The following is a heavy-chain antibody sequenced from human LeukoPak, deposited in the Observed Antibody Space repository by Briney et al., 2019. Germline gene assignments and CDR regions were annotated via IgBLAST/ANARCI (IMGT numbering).Heavy chain of an antibody. CDR2: INAYIGNT. J-gene: IGHJ4*02. CDR1: GYTFTSHG. V-gene: IGHV1-18*01. CDR3: ARDTTIFGVVTTFDY. Sequence: GASVKVSCKASGYTFTSHGISWVRQAPGQGLEWMGWINAYIGNTNYAQKLQGRVTMTTDTSTSTAYMELRSLRSDDTAVYYCARDTTIFGVVTTFDYWGQGTLVTVSS. D-gene: IGHD3-3*01.